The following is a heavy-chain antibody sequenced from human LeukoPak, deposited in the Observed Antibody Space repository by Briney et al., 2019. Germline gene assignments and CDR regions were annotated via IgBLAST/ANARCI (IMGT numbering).Heavy chain of an antibody. J-gene: IGHJ4*02. D-gene: IGHD3-16*01. Sequence: GGSLRLSCAASGFSFSSYAMSWVRQAPGKGLEWVSGISGSDGSTYYADSVKGWFTISRDNSKNTLYLQMNSLRAEDMAVYYCAKDGGQGADYWGQGTLVSVPS. V-gene: IGHV3-23*01. CDR2: ISGSDGST. CDR3: AKDGGQGADY. CDR1: GFSFSSYA.